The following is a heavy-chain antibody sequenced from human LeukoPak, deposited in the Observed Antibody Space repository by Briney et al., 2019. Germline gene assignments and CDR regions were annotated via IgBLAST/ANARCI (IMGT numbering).Heavy chain of an antibody. CDR1: GGSISSSSYY. CDR3: AMGYNWNDWDDAFDI. J-gene: IGHJ3*02. D-gene: IGHD1-1*01. CDR2: IYTSGST. V-gene: IGHV4-61*02. Sequence: SETLSLACTVSGGSISSSSYYWGWIRQPAGKGLEWIGRIYTSGSTNYNPSLKSRVTISVDTSKNQFSLKLSSVTAADTAVYYCAMGYNWNDWDDAFDIWGQGTMVTVSS.